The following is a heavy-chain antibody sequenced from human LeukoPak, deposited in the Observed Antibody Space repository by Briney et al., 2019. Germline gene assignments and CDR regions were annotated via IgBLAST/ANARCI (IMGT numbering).Heavy chain of an antibody. CDR3: VRELAVARAAFDM. CDR1: GGSFSGYY. V-gene: IGHV4-34*01. J-gene: IGHJ3*02. D-gene: IGHD6-19*01. Sequence: SETLSLTCAVYGGSFSGYYWSWIRQSPGKGMEWIGEINHRGGTNYNPSLKSRVIMSVDTSKNQFSLKLSSVTAADTAVYYCVRELAVARAAFDMWGQGTMVTVSS. CDR2: INHRGGT.